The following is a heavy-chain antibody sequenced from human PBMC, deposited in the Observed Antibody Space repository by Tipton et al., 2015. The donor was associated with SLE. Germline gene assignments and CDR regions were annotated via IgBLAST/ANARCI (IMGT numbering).Heavy chain of an antibody. CDR3: ATEGPHGYGALSY. CDR1: GGSISSGSYP. V-gene: IGHV4-61*09. Sequence: TLSLTCTVSGGSISSGSYPWSWIRKPAGKGLEWVGYIYASGSTHYNPSLKSRVTMSVDTSKNHFSLNLTSVTAADTAVYYCATEGPHGYGALSYWGQGTRVTVSS. CDR2: IYASGST. J-gene: IGHJ4*02. D-gene: IGHD4/OR15-4a*01.